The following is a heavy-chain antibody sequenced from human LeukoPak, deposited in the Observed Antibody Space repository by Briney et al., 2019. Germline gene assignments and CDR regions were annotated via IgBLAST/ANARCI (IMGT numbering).Heavy chain of an antibody. CDR2: IYISGST. CDR1: GGSISSYY. CDR3: ARDLIVGATEGDAFDI. Sequence: SETLSLTCTVPGGSISSYYWSWIRQPAGKGLAWIGRIYISGSTNYNPSLKSRVTMSVDTSKNQFSLKLSSVTAADTAVYYCARDLIVGATEGDAFDIWGQGTMVTVSS. V-gene: IGHV4-4*07. D-gene: IGHD1-26*01. J-gene: IGHJ3*02.